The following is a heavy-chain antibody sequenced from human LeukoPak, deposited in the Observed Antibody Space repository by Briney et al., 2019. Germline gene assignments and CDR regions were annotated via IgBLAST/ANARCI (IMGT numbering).Heavy chain of an antibody. CDR1: GFTVSSNY. CDR3: ARTSIHRRDAFDI. V-gene: IGHV3-53*01. J-gene: IGHJ3*02. Sequence: PGGSLRLSCAASGFTVSSNYMSWVRQAPGKGLEWVSVIYSGGSTYYADSVKGRFTISRDNSKNTLYLQMNSLRAEDTAVYYCARTSIHRRDAFDIWGRGTMVTVSS. CDR2: IYSGGST. D-gene: IGHD2-2*01.